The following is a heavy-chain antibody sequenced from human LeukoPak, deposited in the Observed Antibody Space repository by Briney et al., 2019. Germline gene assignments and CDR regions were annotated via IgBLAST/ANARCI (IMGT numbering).Heavy chain of an antibody. D-gene: IGHD2/OR15-2a*01. CDR1: GFTFSNFA. Sequence: GGSLRLSCAASGFTFSNFAMSWVRQAPGKGLEWVSAISGSGGDTYYADSVKGRFTISRDNAKSTLYLQMNSLRAEDTALYYWAKDTLVLLYWGQGTLVTVSS. CDR3: AKDTLVLLY. CDR2: ISGSGGDT. V-gene: IGHV3-23*01. J-gene: IGHJ4*02.